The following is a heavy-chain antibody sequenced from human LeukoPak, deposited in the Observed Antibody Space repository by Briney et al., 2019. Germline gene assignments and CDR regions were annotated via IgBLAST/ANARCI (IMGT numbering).Heavy chain of an antibody. D-gene: IGHD6-13*01. CDR2: MSYDGNNN. J-gene: IGHJ5*02. CDR1: GFTFSGYS. Sequence: GGSLRLSCAASGFTFSGYSMHWVRQAPGKGLEWVAVMSYDGNNNYYADSVKGRFTISRDNSKNTLYLQMNSLSAEDTAVYYCARHSNSWYDGGKNWFGPWGQGTLVTVSS. CDR3: ARHSNSWYDGGKNWFGP. V-gene: IGHV3-30*04.